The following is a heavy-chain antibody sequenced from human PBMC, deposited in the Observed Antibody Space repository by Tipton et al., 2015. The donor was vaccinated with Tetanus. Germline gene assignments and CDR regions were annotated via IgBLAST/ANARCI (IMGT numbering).Heavy chain of an antibody. V-gene: IGHV1-2*02. CDR2: IDPNSGGT. D-gene: IGHD3-22*01. CDR1: GYTFTGYY. J-gene: IGHJ6*02. Sequence: QVQLVQSGAELKKPGASLKVSCKASGYTFTGYYMYRVRQAPGQGLEWVGWIDPNSGGTIYAQNFQGRVTMTRDTSISTVYMELSRLRSDDTAVYYCARDRGDYIYYGMDVWGPGTTVTVSS. CDR3: ARDRGDYIYYGMDV.